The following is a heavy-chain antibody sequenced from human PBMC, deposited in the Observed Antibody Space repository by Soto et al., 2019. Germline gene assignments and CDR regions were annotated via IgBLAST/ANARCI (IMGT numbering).Heavy chain of an antibody. CDR1: GFTFGNYA. CDR3: AKDDPLSGSPLRGGGRFDY. V-gene: IGHV3-23*01. D-gene: IGHD1-26*01. J-gene: IGHJ4*02. Sequence: EVQLLESGGGLVQPGGSLRLSCEASGFTFGNYAMTWVRQAPGKGLEWVAAISGGGTSIFSADSVKGRFTISRDNSNNTLYLQMNNLGAEDTAIYSCAKDDPLSGSPLRGGGRFDYWAQGTLVTVSS. CDR2: ISGGGTSI.